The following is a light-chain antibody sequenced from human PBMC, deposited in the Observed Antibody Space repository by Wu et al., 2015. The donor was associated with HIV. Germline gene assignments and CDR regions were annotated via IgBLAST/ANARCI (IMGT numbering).Light chain of an antibody. Sequence: DIQMIQSPSTLSASVGDRITITCRASQSISNWLAWYQQKPGKGPNLLIYKASTLEGGAPSRFSGSGSGTEFTLTISSLQPDDFATYYCQQYNVYPLTFGGGTKVEIK. CDR2: KAS. CDR3: QQYNVYPLT. CDR1: QSISNW. V-gene: IGKV1-5*03. J-gene: IGKJ4*01.